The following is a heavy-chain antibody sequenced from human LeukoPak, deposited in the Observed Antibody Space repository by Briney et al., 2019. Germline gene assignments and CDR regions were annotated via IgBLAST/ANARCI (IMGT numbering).Heavy chain of an antibody. V-gene: IGHV3-15*01. J-gene: IGHJ4*02. CDR2: IKSKTDGGTT. Sequence: PGGSLRLSCAASGLTFSNAWMSWVRQAPGKGLEWVGRIKSKTDGGTTDYAAPVKGRFTISRDDSKNTLYLQMNSLKTEDTAVYYCTTAGWELYYFDYWGQGTLVTVSS. CDR1: GLTFSNAW. CDR3: TTAGWELYYFDY. D-gene: IGHD1-26*01.